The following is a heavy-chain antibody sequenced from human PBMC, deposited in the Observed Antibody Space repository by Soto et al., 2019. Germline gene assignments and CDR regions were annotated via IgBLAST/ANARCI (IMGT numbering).Heavy chain of an antibody. J-gene: IGHJ6*02. CDR1: GYTFTGYY. CDR3: ARTQVATMHATYYYYGMDV. CDR2: INPNSGGT. Sequence: ASVKVSCKASGYTFTGYYMHWVRQAPGQGLEWMGWINPNSGGTNYAQKFQGRVTMTRDTSISTAYMELSGLRSDDTAVYYCARTQVATMHATYYYYGMDVWGQGTTVTVSS. V-gene: IGHV1-2*02. D-gene: IGHD5-12*01.